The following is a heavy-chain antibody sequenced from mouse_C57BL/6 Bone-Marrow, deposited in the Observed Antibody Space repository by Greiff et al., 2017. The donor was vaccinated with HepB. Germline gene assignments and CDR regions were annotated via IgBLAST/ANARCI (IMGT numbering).Heavy chain of an antibody. CDR3: ARRGGSSSWFAY. CDR1: GFTFSSYG. J-gene: IGHJ3*01. V-gene: IGHV5-6*01. Sequence: DVQLVESGGDLVKPGGSLKLSCAASGFTFSSYGMSWVRQTPDKRLEWVATISSGGSYTYYPDSVKGRFTISRDNAKNTLYLQMSSLKSEDTAMYYCARRGGSSSWFAYWGQGTLVTVSA. CDR2: ISSGGSYT. D-gene: IGHD1-1*01.